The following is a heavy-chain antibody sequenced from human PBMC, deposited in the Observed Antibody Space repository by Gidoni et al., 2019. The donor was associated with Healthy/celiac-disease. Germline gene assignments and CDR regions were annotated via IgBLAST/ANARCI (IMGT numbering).Heavy chain of an antibody. CDR2: IRSKANSYAT. D-gene: IGHD1-26*01. V-gene: IGHV3-73*02. Sequence: EVQLVESGGGLVQPGGSLKLSCAASGFTFSGSAMHWVRQASGKGLGWVGRIRSKANSYATAYAASVKGRFTISRDDSKNTAYLQMNSLKTEDTAVYYCTRTYSGSYSYYYYGMDVWGQGTTVTVSS. CDR1: GFTFSGSA. J-gene: IGHJ6*02. CDR3: TRTYSGSYSYYYYGMDV.